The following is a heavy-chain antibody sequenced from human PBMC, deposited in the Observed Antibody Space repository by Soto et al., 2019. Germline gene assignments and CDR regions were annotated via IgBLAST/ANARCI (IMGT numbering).Heavy chain of an antibody. CDR3: ARESIAGAGVDY. CDR1: GYTFTGYY. J-gene: IGHJ4*02. CDR2: INPNSGGT. V-gene: IGHV1-2*04. Sequence: QVQLVQSGAEVKKPGASVKVSCKASGYTFTGYYMHWVRQAPGQGLEWMGWINPNSGGTNYAQKFQGWVTMTRETSISTAYMEQSRLRSDDTAVYYCARESIAGAGVDYWGQGTLVTVSS. D-gene: IGHD6-19*01.